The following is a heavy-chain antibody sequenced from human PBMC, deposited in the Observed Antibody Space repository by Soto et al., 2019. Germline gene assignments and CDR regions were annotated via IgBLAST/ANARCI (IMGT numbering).Heavy chain of an antibody. D-gene: IGHD3-16*01. V-gene: IGHV3-53*01. J-gene: IGHJ3*02. CDR1: GVTVNTNY. CDR2: IESGGSI. Sequence: EVQLVESGGGLTQPGGSLRLSCAASGVTVNTNYMSWVRQSPGKGLEWVSLIESGGSIYYADSVKGRFTISRDIFKNTLSLQMNSLRVEDTAVYYCASTTVWKDAFEIWGRGTRVAVSS. CDR3: ASTTVWKDAFEI.